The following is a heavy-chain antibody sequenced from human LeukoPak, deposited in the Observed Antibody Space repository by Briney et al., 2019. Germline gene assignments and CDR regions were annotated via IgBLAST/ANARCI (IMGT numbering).Heavy chain of an antibody. J-gene: IGHJ2*01. Sequence: GVSLTLSCAASGFTLSRHDVHWVRQVPGKGLEGISAINLAGDKYYSDPLNGRFTVSRDNAKNSVHLQMTSLRAGDTAVYHGTREPEVWGTWYFDLWGRGTQVTVSS. CDR2: INLAGDK. CDR1: GFTLSRHD. D-gene: IGHD1-7*01. CDR3: TREPEVWGTWYFDL. V-gene: IGHV3-13*01.